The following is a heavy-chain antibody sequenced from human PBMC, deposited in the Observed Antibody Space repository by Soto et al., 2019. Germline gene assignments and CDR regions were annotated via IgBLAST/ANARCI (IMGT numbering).Heavy chain of an antibody. D-gene: IGHD3-10*01. Sequence: GGSLKISCSASVFPFGSYCMHWVRPAPGEGLVWVSRINNDGSSTTYADSVKGRFTISRDNARNTLYLEMNSLRAEDTAVSYCARVSLGSGSYNDYWGQGNLVTVSS. CDR3: ARVSLGSGSYNDY. CDR1: VFPFGSYC. CDR2: INNDGSST. V-gene: IGHV3-74*03. J-gene: IGHJ4*02.